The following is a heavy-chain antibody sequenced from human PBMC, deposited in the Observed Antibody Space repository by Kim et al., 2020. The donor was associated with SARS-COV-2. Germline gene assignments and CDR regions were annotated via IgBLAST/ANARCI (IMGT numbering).Heavy chain of an antibody. D-gene: IGHD3-9*01. CDR2: ISAYNGNT. CDR1: GYTFTSYG. J-gene: IGHJ6*02. CDR3: ARDPPADILTGYSFFYYYGMDV. V-gene: IGHV1-18*01. Sequence: ASVKVSCKASGYTFTSYGISWVRQAPGQGLEWMGWISAYNGNTNYAQKLQGRVTMTTDTSTSTAYMELSSLRSDDTAVYYCARDPPADILTGYSFFYYYGMDVWGQGTTVTVSS.